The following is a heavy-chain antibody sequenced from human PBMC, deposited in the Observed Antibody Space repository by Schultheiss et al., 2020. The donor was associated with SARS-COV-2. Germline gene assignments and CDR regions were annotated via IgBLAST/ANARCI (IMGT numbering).Heavy chain of an antibody. D-gene: IGHD4-11*01. CDR1: GYNFATQW. J-gene: IGHJ6*02. V-gene: IGHV5-51*01. CDR2: IYPGDSDT. CDR3: ARETTVDSSDFYGMDV. Sequence: GGSLRLSCQGSGYNFATQWIGWVRQMPGKGLEWMGIIYPGDSDTRYNPSFQGQVTISADKSISTAYLQWNSLKASDTALYFCARETTVDSSDFYGMDVWGQGTTVTVSS.